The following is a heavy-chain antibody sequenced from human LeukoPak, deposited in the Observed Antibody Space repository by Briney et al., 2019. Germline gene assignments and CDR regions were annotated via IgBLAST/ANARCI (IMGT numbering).Heavy chain of an antibody. CDR3: ARDYYYDSSGYYYALSFNWFDP. J-gene: IGHJ5*02. D-gene: IGHD3-22*01. Sequence: GGSLRLSCAASGFTFSGSAMHWVRQASGKGLEWVSSISSSSSYIYYADSVKGRFTISRDNAKNSLYLQMNSLRAEDTAVYYCARDYYYDSSGYYYALSFNWFDPWGQGTLVTVSS. CDR2: ISSSSSYI. V-gene: IGHV3-21*01. CDR1: GFTFSGSA.